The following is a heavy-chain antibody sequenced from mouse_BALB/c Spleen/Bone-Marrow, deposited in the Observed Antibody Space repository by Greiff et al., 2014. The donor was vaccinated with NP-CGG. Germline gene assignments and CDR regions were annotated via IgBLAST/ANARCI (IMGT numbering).Heavy chain of an antibody. D-gene: IGHD2-4*01. CDR1: GYTSTSYW. CDR3: ARDYDYWYFDV. J-gene: IGHJ1*01. CDR2: INPSNGRT. Sequence: VQLQQSGAELVKPGAPVKLSCKASGYTSTSYWMHWVKQRPGQGLEWIGEINPSNGRTNYNEKFKSKATLTVDKSSSTAYMQLSSLTSEDSAVYYCARDYDYWYFDVWGAGTTVTVSS. V-gene: IGHV1S81*02.